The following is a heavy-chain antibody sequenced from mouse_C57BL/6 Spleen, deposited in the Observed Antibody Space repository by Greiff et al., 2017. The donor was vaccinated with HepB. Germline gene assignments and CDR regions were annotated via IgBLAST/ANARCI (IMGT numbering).Heavy chain of an antibody. Sequence: VQLQQPGTELVKPGASVKLSCKASGYTFTSYWMHWVKQRPGQGLEWIGNINPSNGGTNYNEKFKSKATLTVDKSSSTAYMQLSSLTSADSAVYYCARLVLYGREDFDYWGQGTTLTVSS. V-gene: IGHV1-53*01. D-gene: IGHD1-1*01. CDR1: GYTFTSYW. CDR3: ARLVLYGREDFDY. J-gene: IGHJ2*01. CDR2: INPSNGGT.